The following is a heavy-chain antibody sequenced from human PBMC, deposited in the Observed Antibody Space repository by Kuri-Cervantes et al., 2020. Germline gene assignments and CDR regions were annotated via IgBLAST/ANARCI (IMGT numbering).Heavy chain of an antibody. J-gene: IGHJ4*02. D-gene: IGHD3-22*01. CDR2: IIPIFGTA. CDR1: GGTFSSYA. CDR3: ARRPYYYDSSGYHY. Sequence: SVKVSCKASGGTFSSYAISWVRQAPGQWLEWMGGIIPIFGTANYAQKFQGRVTITTDESTSTAYLELSSLRSEDTAVYYCARRPYYYDSSGYHYWGQGTLVTVSS. V-gene: IGHV1-69*05.